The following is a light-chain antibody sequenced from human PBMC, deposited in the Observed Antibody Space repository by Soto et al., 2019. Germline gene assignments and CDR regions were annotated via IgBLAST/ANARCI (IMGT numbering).Light chain of an antibody. CDR2: GAS. J-gene: IGKJ1*01. CDR1: QSVSNNY. Sequence: EIVLTQSPGTLSLSPGERATLSCRASQSVSNNYLAWYQQKHGQAPRLLIYGASNRATGIPDRFSGSGSGTDFTRTISRLEHEDFAVYYCQQYGSSGTFGQGTKVEIK. CDR3: QQYGSSGT. V-gene: IGKV3-20*01.